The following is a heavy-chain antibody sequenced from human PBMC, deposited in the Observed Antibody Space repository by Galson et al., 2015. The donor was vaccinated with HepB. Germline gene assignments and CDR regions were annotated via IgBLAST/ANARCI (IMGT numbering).Heavy chain of an antibody. CDR2: FGVSGRST. D-gene: IGHD3-22*01. Sequence: SLRLSCAASGFTFSTYAMTWVRQAPGMGPEWVSSFGVSGRSTYYADSVKGRFTISRDNSKNTLSLQMNSLRAEDTAVYYCARGGGGYIDYWGQGTLVTVSS. J-gene: IGHJ4*02. CDR1: GFTFSTYA. V-gene: IGHV3-23*01. CDR3: ARGGGGYIDY.